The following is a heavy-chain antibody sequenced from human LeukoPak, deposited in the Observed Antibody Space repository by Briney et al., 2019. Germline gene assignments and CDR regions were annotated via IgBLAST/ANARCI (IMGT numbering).Heavy chain of an antibody. Sequence: SQTLSLTCAISGDSVSSNSASWSWIRQSPSRGLEWLGRAYYRSKWSNDYAGSVRSRITINPATTKNQFSLLLNSVTPEDTAIYYCARGRGDLAARAFDIWGQGTMVTVSS. CDR1: GDSVSSNSAS. CDR3: ARGRGDLAARAFDI. J-gene: IGHJ3*02. V-gene: IGHV6-1*01. CDR2: AYYRSKWSN. D-gene: IGHD6-6*01.